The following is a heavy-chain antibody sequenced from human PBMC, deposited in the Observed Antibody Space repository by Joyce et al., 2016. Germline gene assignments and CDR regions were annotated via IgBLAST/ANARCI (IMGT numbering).Heavy chain of an antibody. J-gene: IGHJ5*02. V-gene: IGHV3-43*01. CDR3: AKDRAVAGTGFWFDP. D-gene: IGHD6-19*01. Sequence: EVQLVESGGAVVQPGGSLSLSCVASGFTFDDYTMNGVRQAPGKGLEWVSLISWDGHSTYYADSVEGRFTISRDNSENSLYLQMDSLRTEDTAFYYCAKDRAVAGTGFWFDPWGHGTLVTVSS. CDR1: GFTFDDYT. CDR2: ISWDGHST.